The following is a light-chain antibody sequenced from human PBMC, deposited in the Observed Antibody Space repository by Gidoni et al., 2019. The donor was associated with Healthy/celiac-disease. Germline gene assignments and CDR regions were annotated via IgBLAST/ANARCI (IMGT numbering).Light chain of an antibody. CDR1: SSDVGGYNS. CDR3: SSYTSSSTPYV. CDR2: EVS. Sequence: QSALTQPAAVSGSPGQEITSSCTGTSSDVGGYNSVSWYQQHPCKAPKLMIYEVSNRPSGVSNRFSGSKSGNTASLTISGLQAEDEADYYCSSYTSSSTPYVFGTGTKVTVL. V-gene: IGLV2-14*01. J-gene: IGLJ1*01.